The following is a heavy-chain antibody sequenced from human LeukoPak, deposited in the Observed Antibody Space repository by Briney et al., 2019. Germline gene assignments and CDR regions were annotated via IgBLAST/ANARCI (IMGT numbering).Heavy chain of an antibody. Sequence: ASVKVSCKASGYTFTGYYMHWVRQAPGQGLEWMGWINPNSGGTNYAQKLQGRVTMTRDTSISTAYMELSRLRSDDTAVYYCARGYSSSWYLSGFDPWGQGTLVTASS. CDR3: ARGYSSSWYLSGFDP. J-gene: IGHJ5*02. D-gene: IGHD6-13*01. CDR2: INPNSGGT. CDR1: GYTFTGYY. V-gene: IGHV1-2*02.